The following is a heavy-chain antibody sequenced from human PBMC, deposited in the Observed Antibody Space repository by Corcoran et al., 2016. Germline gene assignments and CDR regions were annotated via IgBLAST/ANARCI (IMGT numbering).Heavy chain of an antibody. CDR2: IYYSGST. J-gene: IGHJ4*02. Sequence: QLQLQESGPGLVKPSETLSLTCTVSGGSISSSSYYWGWIRQPPGKGLEWIGSIYYSGSTYYNPSLKSRVTISVDTSKNQFSLKLSSVTTADTAVYYCARDRRRGEGGYFGYWGQGTLVTVSS. CDR3: ARDRRRGEGGYFGY. D-gene: IGHD1-1*01. CDR1: GGSISSSSYY. V-gene: IGHV4-39*07.